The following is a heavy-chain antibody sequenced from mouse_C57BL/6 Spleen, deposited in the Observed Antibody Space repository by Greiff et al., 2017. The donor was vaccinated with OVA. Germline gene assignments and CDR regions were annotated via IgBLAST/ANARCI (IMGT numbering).Heavy chain of an antibody. V-gene: IGHV5-4*03. CDR1: GFTFSSYA. J-gene: IGHJ2*01. CDR2: ISDGGSYT. Sequence: EVKLVESGGGLVKPGGSLKLSCAASGFTFSSYAMSWVRQTPEKRLEWVATISDGGSYTYYPDNVKGRFTISRDNAKNNLYLQMSHLKSEDTAMYYCARVVTFLDYWGQGTTHTVSS. D-gene: IGHD2-13*01. CDR3: ARVVTFLDY.